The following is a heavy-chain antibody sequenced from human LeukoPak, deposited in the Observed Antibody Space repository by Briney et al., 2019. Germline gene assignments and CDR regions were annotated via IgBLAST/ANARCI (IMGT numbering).Heavy chain of an antibody. J-gene: IGHJ4*02. V-gene: IGHV1-46*01. Sequence: ASVKVSCTASGYTFSSYYMHWVRQAPGPRLEWMGIINPIGGSTTYAQKFQGRLTMTRDTSTSTVYMELSSLRSEDTAVYYCARVNNFWSGYFDSWGQGTLVTVSS. CDR1: GYTFSSYY. CDR3: ARVNNFWSGYFDS. D-gene: IGHD3-3*01. CDR2: INPIGGST.